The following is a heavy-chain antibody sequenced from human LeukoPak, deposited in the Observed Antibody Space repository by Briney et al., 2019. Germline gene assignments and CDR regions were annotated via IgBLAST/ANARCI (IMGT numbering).Heavy chain of an antibody. CDR3: ARHVATNYYYNYYGLDV. Sequence: SETLSLTCAVSGGSISSNSYYWGWVRQSPGKGLEWIGAIYYSGNTYYSPSLKSRVTISADTSKNQFSLNLSAVTAAAAATYYCARHVATNYYYNYYGLDVWGQGTTVTVSS. V-gene: IGHV4-39*01. CDR2: IYYSGNT. CDR1: GGSISSNSYY. J-gene: IGHJ6*02.